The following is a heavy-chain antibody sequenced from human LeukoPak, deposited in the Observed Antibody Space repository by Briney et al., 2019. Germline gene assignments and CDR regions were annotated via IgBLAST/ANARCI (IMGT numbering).Heavy chain of an antibody. CDR3: ARAKYYYDSSGFVDDAFDV. V-gene: IGHV4-39*01. Sequence: SETLSLTCTVSGGSISSSSYYWGWIRQPPGNGLEWIGSIYYSGSTYYNPSLKSRFTISVDTSKNQFSLKLSSVTAADTAVYYCARAKYYYDSSGFVDDAFDVWGQGTMVTVSS. CDR2: IYYSGST. J-gene: IGHJ3*01. D-gene: IGHD3-22*01. CDR1: GGSISSSSYY.